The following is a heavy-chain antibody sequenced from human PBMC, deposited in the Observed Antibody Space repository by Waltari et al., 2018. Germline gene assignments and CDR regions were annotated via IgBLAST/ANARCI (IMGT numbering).Heavy chain of an antibody. CDR2: INPNSGGT. CDR1: GYTFTGYY. CDR3: ARSSRRSYTDHYAFDI. J-gene: IGHJ3*02. D-gene: IGHD1-26*01. V-gene: IGHV1-2*06. Sequence: QVQLVQSGAEVKKPGASVKVSCKASGYTFTGYYMHWVRQAPGQGLEWMGRINPNSGGTNYAQKFQGRVTMTRDTSISTAYMELSRLRSDDTAVYYCARSSRRSYTDHYAFDIWGQGTMVTVSS.